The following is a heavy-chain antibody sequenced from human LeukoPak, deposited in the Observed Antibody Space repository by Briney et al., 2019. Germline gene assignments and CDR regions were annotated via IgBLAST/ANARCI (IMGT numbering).Heavy chain of an antibody. V-gene: IGHV4-59*08. CDR3: ARRSSGYYSTFDY. J-gene: IGHJ4*02. CDR1: GGSFSGYY. CDR2: IYYSGST. Sequence: SETLSLTCAVYGGSFSGYYWSWIRQPPGKGLEWIGYIYYSGSTNYNPSLKSRVTISVDTSKNQFSLKLSSVTAADTAVYYCARRSSGYYSTFDYWGQGTLVTVSS. D-gene: IGHD3-22*01.